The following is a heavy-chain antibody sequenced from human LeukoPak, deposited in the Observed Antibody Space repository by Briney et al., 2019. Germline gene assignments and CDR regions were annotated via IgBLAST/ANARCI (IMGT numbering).Heavy chain of an antibody. CDR2: IWFDGSNK. V-gene: IGHV3-33*01. CDR3: ARELKYYYDTSGYSGLSY. CDR1: GFTFSSHA. Sequence: GRSLRLSCAASGFTFSSHAMHWVRQAPGKGLEWVAVIWFDGSNKYYAESVKGRFTISRDNSKSTLYLQVDSLRAEDTAVYYCARELKYYYDTSGYSGLSYWGQGTLVTVSS. D-gene: IGHD3-22*01. J-gene: IGHJ4*02.